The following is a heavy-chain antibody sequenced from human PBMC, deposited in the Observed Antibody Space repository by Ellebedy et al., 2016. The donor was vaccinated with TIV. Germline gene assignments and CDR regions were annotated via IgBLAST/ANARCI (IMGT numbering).Heavy chain of an antibody. CDR1: GFTFDDYG. CDR2: INWNGATT. J-gene: IGHJ3*02. D-gene: IGHD2/OR15-2a*01. CDR3: ARTTFTSIEEDSFDM. Sequence: GESLKISCAASGFTFDDYGMAWVRQVPGKGLEWVSGINWNGATTTYGSSVKGRFTISRDNAKNSLSLQMDSLRAEDTALYYCARTTFTSIEEDSFDMWGQGTMVTVS. V-gene: IGHV3-20*04.